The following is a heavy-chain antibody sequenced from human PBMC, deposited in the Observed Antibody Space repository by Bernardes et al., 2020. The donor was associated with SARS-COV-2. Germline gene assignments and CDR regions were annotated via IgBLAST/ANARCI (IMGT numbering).Heavy chain of an antibody. CDR2: ISYDGSNK. CDR3: ARATWELGLDV. V-gene: IGHV3-30-3*01. CDR1: GFTFSSYA. D-gene: IGHD3-10*01. J-gene: IGHJ6*02. Sequence: SLRLSCAASGFTFSSYAMHWVRQAPGKGLEWVAVISYDGSNKYYADSVKGRFTISRDNSKNTLYLQMNSLRAEDTAVYYCARATWELGLDVWGQGTTVTVSS.